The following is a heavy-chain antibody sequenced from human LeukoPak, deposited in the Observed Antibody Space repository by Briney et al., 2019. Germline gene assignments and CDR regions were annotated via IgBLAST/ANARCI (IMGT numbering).Heavy chain of an antibody. CDR2: IYYSGST. Sequence: SQTLSLTCTVSGGSISSGDYYWSWIRQPPGKGLEWIGYIYYSGSTYYNPSLKSRVTISVDTSKNQFSLKLSSVTAADTAVYYCARGGPDDYGDYVGYWGQGTLVTVSS. CDR1: GGSISSGDYY. J-gene: IGHJ4*02. V-gene: IGHV4-30-4*08. D-gene: IGHD4-17*01. CDR3: ARGGPDDYGDYVGY.